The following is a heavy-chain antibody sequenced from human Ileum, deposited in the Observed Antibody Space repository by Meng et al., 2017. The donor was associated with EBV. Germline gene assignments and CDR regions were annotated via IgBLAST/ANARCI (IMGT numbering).Heavy chain of an antibody. CDR1: GDSISSNNW. CDR2: IYHSGST. CDR3: ASGRDYAWHS. Sequence: QVQLQESGPGLVKPSGTLSLPCAVSGDSISSNNWWSWVRQPPGKGLEWIGEIYHSGSTNYNPSFKSRVTMSVDKSKNQISLNLSSVTAADTAVYYCASGRDYAWHSWGRGTLVTVSS. D-gene: IGHD4-17*01. J-gene: IGHJ4*02. V-gene: IGHV4-4*02.